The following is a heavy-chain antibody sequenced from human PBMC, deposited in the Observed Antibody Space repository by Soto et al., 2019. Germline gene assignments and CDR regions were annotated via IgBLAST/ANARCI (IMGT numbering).Heavy chain of an antibody. J-gene: IGHJ5*02. CDR3: ARVKLASEEKYQLLTSCFDP. CDR2: IIAIFGTA. V-gene: IGHV1-69*13. D-gene: IGHD2-2*01. Sequence: SVKVSCKASGGTFSSYATSWVRQAPGQGLEWMGGIIAIFGTANYAQKLQGRVTITADASTSTAYMELSSLRSEDTAVYYCARVKLASEEKYQLLTSCFDPWGQGTLVTVSS. CDR1: GGTFSSYA.